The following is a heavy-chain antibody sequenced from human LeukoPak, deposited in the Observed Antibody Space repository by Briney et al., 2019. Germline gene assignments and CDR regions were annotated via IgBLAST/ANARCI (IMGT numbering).Heavy chain of an antibody. Sequence: PGGSLRLSCAASGFTFSTYTMNWVRQAPGKGLEWVSSISSSSSYIYFPDSVKDRFTISRDNAKNSLYLHMDSLRAEDTAVYYCARYYCNSTNCHYFDYWGQGTLVTVSS. CDR1: GFTFSTYT. CDR2: ISSSSSYI. CDR3: ARYYCNSTNCHYFDY. D-gene: IGHD2-2*01. V-gene: IGHV3-21*01. J-gene: IGHJ4*02.